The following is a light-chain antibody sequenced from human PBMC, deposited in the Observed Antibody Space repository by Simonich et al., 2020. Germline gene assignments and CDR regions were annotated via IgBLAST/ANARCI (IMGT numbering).Light chain of an antibody. CDR1: SSDVGGYNL. Sequence: QSALTQPASVSGSPGQSITISCPGTSSDVGGYNLVSWYQQHPGKAPKVMIYDVSNRPSGVSNRISGSKSGNTASLTISGLQAEDEADYYCSSYTSSSTWVFGGGTKLTVL. J-gene: IGLJ3*02. CDR3: SSYTSSSTWV. CDR2: DVS. V-gene: IGLV2-14*02.